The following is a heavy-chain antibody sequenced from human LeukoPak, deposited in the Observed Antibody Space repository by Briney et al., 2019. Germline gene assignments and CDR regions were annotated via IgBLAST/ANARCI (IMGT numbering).Heavy chain of an antibody. V-gene: IGHV4-61*02. CDR2: IYASGDT. Sequence: PSQTLSLTCTVSGGSISSASYYWNWIRQPAGKGLEWIGRIYASGDTNYNPSLKSRVTISVDMSKNQFSLKLSSVTAADTAVYYCARHSTMVTTGSFDYWSQGTLDTVSS. CDR1: GGSISSASYY. D-gene: IGHD4-17*01. CDR3: ARHSTMVTTGSFDY. J-gene: IGHJ4*02.